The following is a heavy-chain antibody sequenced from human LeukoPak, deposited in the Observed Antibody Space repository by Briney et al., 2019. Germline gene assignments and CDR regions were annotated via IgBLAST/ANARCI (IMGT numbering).Heavy chain of an antibody. V-gene: IGHV3-33*06. CDR1: GFTFSSYG. J-gene: IGHJ4*02. Sequence: GRSLRLSCAASGFTFSSYGMHWVRQAPGKGLEWEAAIWYDGSNKYYADSVKGRFAISRDNSKNTLYLQMNSLRAEDTAVYYCAKDRSGSYPFYFDYWGQGALVTVSS. D-gene: IGHD1-26*01. CDR3: AKDRSGSYPFYFDY. CDR2: IWYDGSNK.